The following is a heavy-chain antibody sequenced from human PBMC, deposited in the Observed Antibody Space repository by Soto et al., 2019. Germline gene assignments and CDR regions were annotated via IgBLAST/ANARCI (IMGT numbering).Heavy chain of an antibody. V-gene: IGHV3-7*03. J-gene: IGHJ6*02. D-gene: IGHD2-21*02. Sequence: SLRLSCEVSGFTFSMYSMSWVRQSPGKGLEWVAKIPQDGVDGHYADSVKGRFTISRDNGKNSLYLQLNNLRAEDTAVYYCARDHLILPAHDFFYGSDVWGRGATVTVSS. CDR1: GFTFSMYS. CDR3: ARDHLILPAHDFFYGSDV. CDR2: IPQDGVDG.